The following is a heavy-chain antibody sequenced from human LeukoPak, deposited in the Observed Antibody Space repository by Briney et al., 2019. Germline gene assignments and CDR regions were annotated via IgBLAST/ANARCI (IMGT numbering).Heavy chain of an antibody. CDR1: GFTFSSYG. CDR3: ARFDYYDSSGSPDY. Sequence: GGSLRLSCAASGFTFSSYGMSWVRQAPGKGLEWVSAISGSGGSTYYADSVKGRFTISRDNSKNTLYLQMNSLRAEDTAVYYCARFDYYDSSGSPDYWGQGTLVTVSS. J-gene: IGHJ4*02. V-gene: IGHV3-23*01. D-gene: IGHD3-22*01. CDR2: ISGSGGST.